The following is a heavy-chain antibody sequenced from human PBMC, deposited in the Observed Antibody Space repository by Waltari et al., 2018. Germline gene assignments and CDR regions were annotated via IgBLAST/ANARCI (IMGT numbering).Heavy chain of an antibody. CDR3: ARIGTAMVTGRYYFDY. Sequence: QVQLVQSGAEVKKPGSSVKVSCTASGGTFSSYAISWVRQAPGQGLEWMGRIIPIFGTANYAQKFQGRVTITADKSTSTAYMELSSLRSEDTAVYYCARIGTAMVTGRYYFDYWGQGTLVTVSS. J-gene: IGHJ4*02. CDR2: IIPIFGTA. CDR1: GGTFSSYA. V-gene: IGHV1-69*14. D-gene: IGHD5-18*01.